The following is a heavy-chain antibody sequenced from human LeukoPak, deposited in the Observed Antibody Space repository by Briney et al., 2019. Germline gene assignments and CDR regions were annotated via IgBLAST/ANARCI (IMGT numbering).Heavy chain of an antibody. V-gene: IGHV4-39*01. D-gene: IGHD2-15*01. J-gene: IGHJ4*02. CDR1: GGSISSSSYY. CDR2: IYYSGST. Sequence: SETLSLTCTVSGGSISSSSYYWGWIRQPPGKGLEWIGSIYYSGSTYYNPSLKSRVTISVDTSKNQFSLKLSSVTAADTAVYYCARGPVVVAARFDYWGQGTLVTVSS. CDR3: ARGPVVVAARFDY.